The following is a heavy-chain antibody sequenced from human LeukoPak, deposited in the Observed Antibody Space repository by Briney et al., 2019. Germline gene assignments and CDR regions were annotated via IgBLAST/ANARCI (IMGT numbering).Heavy chain of an antibody. CDR3: AHVLQKLHRDAFDI. D-gene: IGHD4-11*01. V-gene: IGHV2-5*02. J-gene: IGHJ3*02. CDR1: GFSLTTSGMA. CDR2: IHWDDDQ. Sequence: SGPTLVKPTQTLTLTCTFSGFSLTTSGMAVGWIRQPPGKALEWLGLIHWDDDQRYNPSLKTRLTITKDASKNQFVLTMTDVDPVDTTTYYCAHVLQKLHRDAFDIWGRGTMVTVSS.